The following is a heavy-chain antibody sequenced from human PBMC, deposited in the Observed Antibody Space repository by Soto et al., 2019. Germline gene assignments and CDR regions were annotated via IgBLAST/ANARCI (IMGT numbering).Heavy chain of an antibody. V-gene: IGHV1-3*01. J-gene: IGHJ1*01. CDR2: INAGNGNT. CDR1: FISYA. Sequence: FISYAMNWMRQAPGQRLEWMGWINAGNGNTKYSQKFQGRVTITRDTSASTGYMELSSLRSEDTAVYYCERDQGSSYAYNWG. D-gene: IGHD5-18*01. CDR3: ERDQGSSYAYN.